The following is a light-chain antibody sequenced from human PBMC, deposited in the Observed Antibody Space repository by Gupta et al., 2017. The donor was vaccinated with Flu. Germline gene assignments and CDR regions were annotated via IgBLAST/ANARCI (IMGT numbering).Light chain of an antibody. Sequence: PATLSVSPGERVTLSCRASQSISSNLAWYQQKPGQAPRVLIYGAFTRAAGIPARVSGSGSGTEYTLTISILQSEDFAVYYCQQDNNWPLTFGQGTKVEIK. CDR3: QQDNNWPLT. J-gene: IGKJ1*01. V-gene: IGKV3-15*01. CDR1: QSISSN. CDR2: GAF.